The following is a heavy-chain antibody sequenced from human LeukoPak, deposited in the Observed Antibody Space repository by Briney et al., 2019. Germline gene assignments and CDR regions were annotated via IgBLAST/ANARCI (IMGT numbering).Heavy chain of an antibody. CDR1: GGTFSSYA. V-gene: IGHV1-69*05. CDR3: ARGIAARTDY. CDR2: IIPIFGTA. J-gene: IGHJ4*02. D-gene: IGHD6-6*01. Sequence: SVKVSCKASGGTFSSYAISWVRQAPGQGLEWMGGIIPIFGTANYAQKFQGRVTMTTDTSTSTAYMELRSLRSDDTAVYYCARGIAARTDYWGQGTLVTVSS.